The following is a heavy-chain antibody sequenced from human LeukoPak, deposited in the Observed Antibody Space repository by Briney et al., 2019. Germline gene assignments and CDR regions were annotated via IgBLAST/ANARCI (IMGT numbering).Heavy chain of an antibody. J-gene: IGHJ4*02. Sequence: SETLSLTRTVSGGSISSYYWSWIRQPPGKGLEWIGYIYYSGSTNYNPSLKSRVTISVDTSKNQFSLKLSSVTAADTAVYYCARGLGRSYYYDSSGYFDYWGQGTLVTVSS. CDR1: GGSISSYY. D-gene: IGHD3-22*01. CDR2: IYYSGST. V-gene: IGHV4-59*01. CDR3: ARGLGRSYYYDSSGYFDY.